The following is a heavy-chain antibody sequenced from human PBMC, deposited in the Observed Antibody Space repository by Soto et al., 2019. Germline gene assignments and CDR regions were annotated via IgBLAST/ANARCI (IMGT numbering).Heavy chain of an antibody. J-gene: IGHJ4*02. CDR3: ARTVDIVATTPFAY. Sequence: GASVKVSCKASGYTFTSYGISWVRQAPGQGLEWMGWISAYNGNTNYAQKLQGRVTMTTDTSTSTANMELRSLRSDDTAVYYCARTVDIVATTPFAYWGQGTLVTVSS. CDR1: GYTFTSYG. V-gene: IGHV1-18*01. CDR2: ISAYNGNT. D-gene: IGHD5-12*01.